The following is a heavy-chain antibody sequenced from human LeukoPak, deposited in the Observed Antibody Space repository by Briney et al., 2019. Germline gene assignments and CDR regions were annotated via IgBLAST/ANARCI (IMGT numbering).Heavy chain of an antibody. CDR2: ISSSGSTI. CDR3: PRSRGYSYGYIDPFDC. V-gene: IGHV3-48*03. J-gene: IGHJ4*02. D-gene: IGHD5-18*01. CDR1: GFTFSSYE. Sequence: PGGSLTLSCPASGFTFSSYEMNWVRQAPGKGLEWVSYISSSGSTIYYADSVKGRFTISRHNAKNSLYLQMNSLRADDTAVYYFPRSRGYSYGYIDPFDCWGQGSVVTVSS.